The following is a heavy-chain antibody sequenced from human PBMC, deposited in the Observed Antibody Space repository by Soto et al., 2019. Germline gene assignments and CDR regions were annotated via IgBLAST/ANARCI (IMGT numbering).Heavy chain of an antibody. V-gene: IGHV1-69*13. J-gene: IGHJ1*01. CDR1: GGTFSSYA. CDR3: ATRLSMATGEYFQH. CDR2: IIPIFGTA. Sequence: SVEVSCKASGGTFSSYAISWVRQAPGQGLEWMGGIIPIFGTANYAQKFQGRVTITADESTSTAYMELSSLRSEDTAVYYCATRLSMATGEYFQHWGQGTLVTVSS. D-gene: IGHD5-12*01.